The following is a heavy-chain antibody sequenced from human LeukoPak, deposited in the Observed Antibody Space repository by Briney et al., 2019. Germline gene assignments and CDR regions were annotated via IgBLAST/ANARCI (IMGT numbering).Heavy chain of an antibody. Sequence: GGSLRLSCAASGFTFSSYAMSWVRQAPGKELKWISTIKGSDGSTYFADSVKGRYTISRDNSKNTLYLQMDSLRAEDTAIYYCAKDLGLSVGTTPFDFWGQGTLVTVSS. CDR3: AKDLGLSVGTTPFDF. CDR1: GFTFSSYA. V-gene: IGHV3-23*01. J-gene: IGHJ4*02. D-gene: IGHD1-26*01. CDR2: IKGSDGST.